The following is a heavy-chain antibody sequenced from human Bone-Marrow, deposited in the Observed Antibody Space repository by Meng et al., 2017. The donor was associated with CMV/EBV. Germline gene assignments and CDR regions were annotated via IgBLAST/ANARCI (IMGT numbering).Heavy chain of an antibody. J-gene: IGHJ5*02. V-gene: IGHV1-2*02. D-gene: IGHD1-7*01. CDR2: INPNSGGT. Sequence: CKASGYTFTGYYMHWVRQAPGQGLEWMGWINPNSGGTSYAQKFQGRVTMTRDTSISTAYMELSRLRSDDTAVYYCAGDNWNYGWFDPWGQGTLVTVSS. CDR1: GYTFTGYY. CDR3: AGDNWNYGWFDP.